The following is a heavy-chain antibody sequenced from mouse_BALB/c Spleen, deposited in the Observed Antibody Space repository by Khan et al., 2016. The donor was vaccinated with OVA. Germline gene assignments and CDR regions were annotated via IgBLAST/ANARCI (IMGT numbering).Heavy chain of an antibody. D-gene: IGHD1-1*01. Sequence: EVELVESGGDLVKPGGSLKLSCAASGFTFSSYGMSWVRQTPDKRLEWVATISSGGHYTYFPDSVRGRFTISRDNAKNTLYLQMSSLKSEDTAMYYSARTITTDKGDYYAMDYWGQGTSVTVSS. CDR3: ARTITTDKGDYYAMDY. CDR2: ISSGGHYT. CDR1: GFTFSSYG. J-gene: IGHJ4*01. V-gene: IGHV5-6*01.